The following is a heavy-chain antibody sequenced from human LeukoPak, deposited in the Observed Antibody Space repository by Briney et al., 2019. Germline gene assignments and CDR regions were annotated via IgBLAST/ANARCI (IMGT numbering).Heavy chain of an antibody. CDR3: AKDSTPTEYSSSPADY. V-gene: IGHV3-23*01. D-gene: IGHD6-6*01. Sequence: GGSLRLSCAASGFTFSSYAMSWVRQAPGKGLEWVSAISGRGGSTYYADSVKGRFTISRDNSKNTLYLQMNSLRAEDTAVYYCAKDSTPTEYSSSPADYWGQGTLVTVSS. CDR2: ISGRGGST. CDR1: GFTFSSYA. J-gene: IGHJ4*02.